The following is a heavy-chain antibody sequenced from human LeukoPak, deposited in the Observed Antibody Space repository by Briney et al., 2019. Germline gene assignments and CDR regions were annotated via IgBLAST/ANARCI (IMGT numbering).Heavy chain of an antibody. CDR1: GFTFSSYA. V-gene: IGHV3-23*01. Sequence: GGSLRLSCAASGFTFSSYAMSWVRQAPGKGLEWVSAISGSGDSTYYGDSVEGRFTISRDNSKNTLFLQMNSLRTDDTAVYYCATEVGRTAFEYWGQGTPVTVSS. CDR3: ATEVGRTAFEY. CDR2: ISGSGDST. D-gene: IGHD1-26*01. J-gene: IGHJ4*02.